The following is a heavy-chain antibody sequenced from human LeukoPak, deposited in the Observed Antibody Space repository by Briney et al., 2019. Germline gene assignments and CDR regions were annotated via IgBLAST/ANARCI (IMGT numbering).Heavy chain of an antibody. Sequence: TSETLSLTCAVYGGSFSGYYWSWIRQPPGKWLEWIGEINHSGSTNYNPSLKSRVTISVDTSKNQFSLKLSSVTAADTAVYYCARQNGGSWNYYYYMDVWGKGTTVTVSS. V-gene: IGHV4-34*01. J-gene: IGHJ6*03. D-gene: IGHD1-26*01. CDR1: GGSFSGYY. CDR2: INHSGST. CDR3: ARQNGGSWNYYYYMDV.